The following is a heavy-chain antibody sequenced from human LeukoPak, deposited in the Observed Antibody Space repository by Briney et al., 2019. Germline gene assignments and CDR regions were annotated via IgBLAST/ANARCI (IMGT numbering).Heavy chain of an antibody. CDR2: ISYDGSNK. CDR3: GRGGEYYYDSSGYYFDY. J-gene: IGHJ4*02. CDR1: GFTFSSYG. D-gene: IGHD3-22*01. V-gene: IGHV3-30*03. Sequence: GGSLRLSCAASGFTFSSYGMHWVRQAPGKGLEWVAVISYDGSNKYYADSVKGRFTISRDNSKNTLYLQMNSLRAEDTAVYYCGRGGEYYYDSSGYYFDYWGQGTLVTVSS.